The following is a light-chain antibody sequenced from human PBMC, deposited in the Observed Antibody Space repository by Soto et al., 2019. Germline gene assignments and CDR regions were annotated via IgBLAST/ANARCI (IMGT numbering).Light chain of an antibody. J-gene: IGKJ1*01. CDR3: HHYVTSPAT. Sequence: EIVLTQSPGTLSLPPGERATLSCRASQSVGSSYLGWYQQKPGQAPRLLIDDVSSRATGIPDRFSGRGSGEDFSLTISRLAPEEFAVYYCHHYVTSPATFGQGTKVEVK. CDR2: DVS. CDR1: QSVGSSY. V-gene: IGKV3-20*01.